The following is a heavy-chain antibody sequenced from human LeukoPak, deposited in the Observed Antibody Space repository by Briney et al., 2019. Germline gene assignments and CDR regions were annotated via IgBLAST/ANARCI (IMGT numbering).Heavy chain of an antibody. CDR3: ATGSMTTRYYYYFHMDV. D-gene: IGHD4-11*01. V-gene: IGHV4-39*01. CDR1: GGSINSTRYY. CDR2: TYYRGDT. Sequence: SDSLSLTCTVSGGSINSTRYYWGWIRQPPGKGLECIGSTYYRGDTHYNPSLRSRVTISVDTSKNQFSLRMHSMTAADTSFYYCATGSMTTRYYYYFHMDVWGPGTTVTVSS. J-gene: IGHJ6*03.